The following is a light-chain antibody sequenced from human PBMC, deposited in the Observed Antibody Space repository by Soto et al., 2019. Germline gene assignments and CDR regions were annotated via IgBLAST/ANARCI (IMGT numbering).Light chain of an antibody. CDR1: SSDVGGYNY. J-gene: IGLJ2*01. V-gene: IGLV2-14*01. CDR3: SSYISSSLV. CDR2: DVS. Sequence: QSALTQPASVSGSPGQSITISCTGTSSDVGGYNYVSWYQQHPGKAPKLMIYDVSNRPSGVSNRFSGSKSGNTASLTISGLQAEDEADYYCSSYISSSLVFGGGTKVTVL.